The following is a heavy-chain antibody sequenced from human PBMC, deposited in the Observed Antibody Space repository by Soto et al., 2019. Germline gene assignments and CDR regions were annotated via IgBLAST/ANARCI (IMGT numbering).Heavy chain of an antibody. Sequence: SETLSLTCSVSGASIAGSSYWSWIRQPAGKGLEWIGRFSLSGTTNYSPSLRSRVTMSADVSKNQFSPRLTSVTAADTALYYCARGMTPPGAPAWYYFDSWGQGALVTVSS. V-gene: IGHV4-4*07. CDR1: GASIAGSSY. J-gene: IGHJ4*02. D-gene: IGHD2-8*02. CDR2: FSLSGTT. CDR3: ARGMTPPGAPAWYYFDS.